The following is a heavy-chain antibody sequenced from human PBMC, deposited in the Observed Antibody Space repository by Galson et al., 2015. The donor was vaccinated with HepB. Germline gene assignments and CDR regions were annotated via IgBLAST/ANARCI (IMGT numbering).Heavy chain of an antibody. V-gene: IGHV4-59*01. D-gene: IGHD6-13*01. CDR2: IYYSGST. Sequence: SETLSLTCTVSGGSISSYYWSWIRQPPGKGLEWIGYIYYSGSTNYNPSLKSRVTISVDTSKNQFSLKLSSVTAADTAVYYCARETAAAGIRYWYFDLWGRGTLVTVSS. CDR1: GGSISSYY. J-gene: IGHJ2*01. CDR3: ARETAAAGIRYWYFDL.